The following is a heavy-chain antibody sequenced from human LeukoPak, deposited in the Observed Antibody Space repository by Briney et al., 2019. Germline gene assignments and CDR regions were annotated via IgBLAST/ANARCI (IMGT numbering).Heavy chain of an antibody. CDR3: ARDAASILCGGDCYEGDYFDY. D-gene: IGHD2-21*02. Sequence: GGSLRLSCAASGFTFSNYAMSWVRQAPGKGLEWVSSISGYGGDTYYTDSVKGRFTISRDNSNSTLYLQMNSLRADDTAVYYCARDAASILCGGDCYEGDYFDYWGQGTLVTVSS. V-gene: IGHV3-23*01. CDR2: ISGYGGDT. J-gene: IGHJ4*02. CDR1: GFTFSNYA.